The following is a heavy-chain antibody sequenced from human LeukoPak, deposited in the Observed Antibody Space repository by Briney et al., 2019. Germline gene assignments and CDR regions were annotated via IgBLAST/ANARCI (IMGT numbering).Heavy chain of an antibody. V-gene: IGHV5-51*01. CDR1: GYSFTTYW. Sequence: GESLKISCNGSGYSFTTYWIGWVRQMPGKGLEWMGIIYPGDSDTRYSPSFQGQVTISADKSISTAYLQWSSLEASDTATYYCARQSGSYRYAGIDYWGQGTLVIVSS. D-gene: IGHD3-16*02. J-gene: IGHJ4*02. CDR3: ARQSGSYRYAGIDY. CDR2: IYPGDSDT.